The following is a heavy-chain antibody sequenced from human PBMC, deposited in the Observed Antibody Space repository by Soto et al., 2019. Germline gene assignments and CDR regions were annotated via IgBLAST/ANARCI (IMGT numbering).Heavy chain of an antibody. V-gene: IGHV3-23*01. CDR2: ISGGIGST. CDR1: GFTFSNFS. CDR3: AKLRGRGIFEY. Sequence: GGSLRLSCAVSGFTFSNFSINWVRQAPGKGLEWVATISGGIGSTYYADAVKGRFTISRDISRSTLDLQMNSLRVEDTALYYCAKLRGRGIFEYWGQGTMVTVSS. D-gene: IGHD1-26*01. J-gene: IGHJ4*02.